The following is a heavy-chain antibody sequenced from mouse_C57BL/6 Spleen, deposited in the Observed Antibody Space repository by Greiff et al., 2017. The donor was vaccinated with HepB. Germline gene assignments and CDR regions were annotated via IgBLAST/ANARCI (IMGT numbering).Heavy chain of an antibody. V-gene: IGHV2-2*01. CDR3: ARNHGYARYFDY. J-gene: IGHJ2*01. Sequence: VQLQQSGPGLVQPSQSLSITCTVSGFSLTSYGVHWVRQSPGKGLEWLGVIWSGGSTDYNAAFISRLSISKDNSKSQVFFKMNSLQADDTAIYYCARNHGYARYFDYWGQGTTLTVSS. D-gene: IGHD1-2*01. CDR2: IWSGGST. CDR1: GFSLTSYG.